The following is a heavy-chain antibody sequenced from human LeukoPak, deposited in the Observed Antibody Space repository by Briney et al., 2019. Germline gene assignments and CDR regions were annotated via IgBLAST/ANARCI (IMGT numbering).Heavy chain of an antibody. CDR3: AREGTYYYDSSGYPDY. CDR1: GYTFTSYG. V-gene: IGHV1-18*01. J-gene: IGHJ4*02. Sequence: ASVKVSCKASGYTFTSYGISWVRQAPGQGLEWMGWISAYNGNTNYAQKLQSRVTMTTDTSTSTAYMELRSLRSDDTAVYYCAREGTYYYDSSGYPDYWGQGTLVTVSS. D-gene: IGHD3-22*01. CDR2: ISAYNGNT.